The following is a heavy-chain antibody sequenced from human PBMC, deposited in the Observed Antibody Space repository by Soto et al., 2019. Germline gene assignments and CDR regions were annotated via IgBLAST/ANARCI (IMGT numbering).Heavy chain of an antibody. V-gene: IGHV1-8*01. CDR3: ARARYYDSSGYYHEPWYYFDY. J-gene: IGHJ4*02. D-gene: IGHD3-22*01. Sequence: ASVKVSCKASGYTFTSYDINWVRQATGQGLEWMGWMNPNSGNTGYAQKFQGRVTMTRNTSISTAYMELSSLRSDDTAVYYCARARYYDSSGYYHEPWYYFDYWGQGTLVTVSS. CDR1: GYTFTSYD. CDR2: MNPNSGNT.